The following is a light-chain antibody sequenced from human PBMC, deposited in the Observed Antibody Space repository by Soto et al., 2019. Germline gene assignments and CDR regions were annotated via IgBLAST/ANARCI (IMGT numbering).Light chain of an antibody. CDR1: QTVGRF. CDR2: DAS. Sequence: DIVLTQSPATLSLSPGDRVTLSCRASQTVGRFLSWYQHSPGQGPRLLVYDASNRATGVPARFSGSGSETDFTLTISSLEPEDFAVYYCQQRSIRPLMYTFGQGTKLEIK. V-gene: IGKV3-11*01. CDR3: QQRSIRPLMYT. J-gene: IGKJ2*01.